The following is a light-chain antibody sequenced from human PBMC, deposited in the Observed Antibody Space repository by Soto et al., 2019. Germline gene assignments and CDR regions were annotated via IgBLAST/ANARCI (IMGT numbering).Light chain of an antibody. CDR2: DTS. V-gene: IGKV3-11*01. CDR3: QQRTNWPRSFT. CDR1: QSVSIY. Sequence: PGERATLSCRASQSVSIYLAWYQQKPGQAPRLLIYDTSKRATGIPARFSGSGSGTDFTLTISSLEPEDFAVYYCQQRTNWPRSFTFGPGTKVDIK. J-gene: IGKJ3*01.